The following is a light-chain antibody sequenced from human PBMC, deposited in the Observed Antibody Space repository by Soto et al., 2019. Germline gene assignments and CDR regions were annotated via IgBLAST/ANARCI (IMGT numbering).Light chain of an antibody. CDR1: QSVASY. CDR2: DAS. CDR3: QQGGD. J-gene: IGKJ5*01. Sequence: MLTQAPATLSLSPGERATLSCRASQSVASYLAWYQQKPGQAPRLLIYDASNRDTGIPARFSGSGSGTDFTLTISRLEPEDFAVYYCQQGGDFGQGTRLEIK. V-gene: IGKV3-11*01.